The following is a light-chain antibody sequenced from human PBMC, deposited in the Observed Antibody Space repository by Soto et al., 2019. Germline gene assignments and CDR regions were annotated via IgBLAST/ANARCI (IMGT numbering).Light chain of an antibody. J-gene: IGLJ1*01. Sequence: QSVLTQPRSVSGSPGQSVTISCTGTSSDVGAYNYVSWYQQHPGKAPKLMIFDVTKRPSGVPDRFSGSKSGNTASLTISGLQAEDEADSFCCSYAGTYPYVFGTGTKVTVL. V-gene: IGLV2-11*01. CDR3: CSYAGTYPYV. CDR1: SSDVGAYNY. CDR2: DVT.